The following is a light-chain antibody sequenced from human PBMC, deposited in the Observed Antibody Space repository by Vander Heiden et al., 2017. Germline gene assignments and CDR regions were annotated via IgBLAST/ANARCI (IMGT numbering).Light chain of an antibody. V-gene: IGKV1-5*03. CDR3: HHGT. J-gene: IGKJ1*01. Sequence: DIQMTQSPSTLSASVGDRVTITCRASQHIGTRLDWYQQKPGKAPKLLIYKASRLESGVTSRFSGSGSGTEFTLTITSLKPDDFATYDCHHGTFGQGTKVQIK. CDR1: QHIGTR. CDR2: KAS.